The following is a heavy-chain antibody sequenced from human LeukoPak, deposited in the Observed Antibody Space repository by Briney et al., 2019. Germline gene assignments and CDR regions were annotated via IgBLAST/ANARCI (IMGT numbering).Heavy chain of an antibody. V-gene: IGHV4-59*12. D-gene: IGHD5-24*01. CDR3: ARGRRDPL. Sequence: SETLSLTCTVSGSSISSYHWSWLRQPPGTGLEWIGYISDSGSTNYNPSLKSRVTISVDMSKKQLSLKLSSVTAADTAVYYCARGRRDPLWGRGTLVTVSS. CDR2: ISDSGST. CDR1: GSSISSYH. J-gene: IGHJ2*01.